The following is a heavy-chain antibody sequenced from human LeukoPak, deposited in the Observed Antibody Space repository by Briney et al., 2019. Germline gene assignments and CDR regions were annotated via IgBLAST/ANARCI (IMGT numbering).Heavy chain of an antibody. V-gene: IGHV4-59*08. J-gene: IGHJ5*02. Sequence: SETLSLTCTVSGSSISGHYWSWLRQPPGKGLEWIGYIYSTSSDSVLYNPFLKSRVTLSFDTFNNQLSLSLTSVTAADTAIYYCAGLHFAAAEEFDPWGQGTLVTVSS. D-gene: IGHD6-13*01. CDR1: GSSISGHY. CDR3: AGLHFAAAEEFDP. CDR2: IYSTSSDSV.